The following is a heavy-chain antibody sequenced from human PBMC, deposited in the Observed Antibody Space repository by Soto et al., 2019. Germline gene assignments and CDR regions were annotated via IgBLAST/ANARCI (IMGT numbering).Heavy chain of an antibody. CDR3: ARGTVRRSTMIVVVLDAFDI. CDR1: GFTFSSYE. Sequence: PGGSLRLSCAASGFTFSSYEMNWVRQAPGKGLEWVSYISSSGSTIYYADSVKVRFTISRDNAKNPLYQQINSLRAEDTAVYYCARGTVRRSTMIVVVLDAFDIWCQGTMVTVSS. D-gene: IGHD3-22*01. CDR2: ISSSGSTI. J-gene: IGHJ3*02. V-gene: IGHV3-48*03.